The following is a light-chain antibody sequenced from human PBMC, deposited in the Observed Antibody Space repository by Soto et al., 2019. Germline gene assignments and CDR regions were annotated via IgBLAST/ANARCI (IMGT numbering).Light chain of an antibody. V-gene: IGKV1-39*01. CDR3: QHSDSTWT. CDR2: AAS. J-gene: IGKJ1*01. CDR1: HSNSTY. Sequence: DIQMTQSRSSLSASVGDRVTMTFRASHSNSTYLNWYQHKPGKAPKLLIYAASTLQSGVPSRFSGSGSGTDFTLTISSLQPEDFATYYCQHSDSTWTFGQGTKVDI.